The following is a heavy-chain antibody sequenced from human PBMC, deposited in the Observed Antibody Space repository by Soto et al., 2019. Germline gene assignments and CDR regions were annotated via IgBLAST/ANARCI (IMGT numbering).Heavy chain of an antibody. CDR1: GYTFTNYG. CDR2: ISGYNGKT. V-gene: IGHV1-18*01. CDR3: ARERPRQLGISYFLDY. J-gene: IGHJ4*02. Sequence: QVQLVQSGAEVKKPGASVKVSCKASGYTFTNYGVGWVRQAPGQGLEWMGWISGYNGKTYYERKFQDRVTMTTDTSTGTAYMEVRSLRSDDTAVYYCARERPRQLGISYFLDYWGPGTLVTVSP. D-gene: IGHD7-27*01.